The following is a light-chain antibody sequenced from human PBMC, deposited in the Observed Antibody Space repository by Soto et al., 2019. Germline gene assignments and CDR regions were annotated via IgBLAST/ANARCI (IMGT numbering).Light chain of an antibody. J-gene: IGKJ1*01. CDR2: GAS. CDR3: QQYNNWPPA. Sequence: EKVMPQSPATLSVSPGERATLSSRASQVVGSNLAWYQQKPGQAPRLLIFGASTRATGIPARFSGSGSGTEFTLTISSLQSEDFAVYYCQQYNNWPPAFGQGTKVEIK. V-gene: IGKV3-15*01. CDR1: QVVGSN.